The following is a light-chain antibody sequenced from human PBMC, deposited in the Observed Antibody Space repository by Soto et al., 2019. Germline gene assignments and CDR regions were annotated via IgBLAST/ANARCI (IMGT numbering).Light chain of an antibody. Sequence: EIVLTQSPATLSLSPGERATLSCRASQSVSSYLAWYQQKPGQAPRLLIYDASNRATGIPARFSGSESGTDFTVTISSLEREDFAVYYCQQRSNWPPTTFGQGTRLEIK. J-gene: IGKJ5*01. CDR2: DAS. CDR3: QQRSNWPPTT. V-gene: IGKV3-11*01. CDR1: QSVSSY.